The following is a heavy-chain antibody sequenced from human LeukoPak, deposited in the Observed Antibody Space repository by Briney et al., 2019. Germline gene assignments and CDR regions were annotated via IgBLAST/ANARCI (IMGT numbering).Heavy chain of an antibody. V-gene: IGHV1-24*01. D-gene: IGHD5-24*01. CDR3: ARDNSLRDTAWWFDP. CDR1: GYTLTDLS. Sequence: ASVKVSCRVSGYTLTDLSMHWVRHAPGKGLEWMGGFDPEDNETIYAQKFQGRVTMTEDTSTDTAYLEVSSLRSEDTAVYYCARDNSLRDTAWWFDPWGQGTLVTVSS. J-gene: IGHJ5*02. CDR2: FDPEDNET.